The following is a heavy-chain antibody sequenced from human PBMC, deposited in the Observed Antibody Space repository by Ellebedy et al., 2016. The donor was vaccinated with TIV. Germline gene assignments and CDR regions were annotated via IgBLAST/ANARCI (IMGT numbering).Heavy chain of an antibody. CDR2: IGASGGDT. V-gene: IGHV3-23*01. Sequence: GESLKISCAASGFTFSSSTMSWVRQAPGKGLELVSAIGASGGDTYYADSVKGRFTISRDNAKNSLYLQMNSLRAEDTAVYSCAREIGGSGSAWGQGTLVTVSS. CDR1: GFTFSSST. D-gene: IGHD3-10*01. J-gene: IGHJ4*02. CDR3: AREIGGSGSA.